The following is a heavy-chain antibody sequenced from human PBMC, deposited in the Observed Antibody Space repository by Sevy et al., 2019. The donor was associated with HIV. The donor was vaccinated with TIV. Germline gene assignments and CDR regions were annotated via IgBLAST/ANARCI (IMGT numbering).Heavy chain of an antibody. J-gene: IGHJ6*02. CDR3: AREGANWNDPNRYYYYYGMDV. Sequence: GRSLRLSCAASGFTFSDYYMSWIRQAPGKGLEWVSYISSSGSTIYYADSVKGRFTISRDNAKNSLYLQMNSLRAEDTAVYYCAREGANWNDPNRYYYYYGMDVWGQGTTVTVSS. CDR1: GFTFSDYY. V-gene: IGHV3-11*01. D-gene: IGHD1-1*01. CDR2: ISSSGSTI.